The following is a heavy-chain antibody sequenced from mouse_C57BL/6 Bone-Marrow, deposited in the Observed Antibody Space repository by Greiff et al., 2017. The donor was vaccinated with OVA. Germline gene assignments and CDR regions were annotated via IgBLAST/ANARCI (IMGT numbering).Heavy chain of an antibody. CDR2: IHPNSGST. V-gene: IGHV1-64*01. CDR3: ASPFYYGNYAWFAY. CDR1: GYTFTSYW. Sequence: VKLQQPGAELVKPGASVKLSCKASGYTFTSYWMHWVKQRPGQGLEWIGMIHPNSGSTNYNEKFKSKATLTVDKSSSTAYMQLSSLTSEDSAVYYCASPFYYGNYAWFAYWGQGTLVTVSA. J-gene: IGHJ3*01. D-gene: IGHD2-1*01.